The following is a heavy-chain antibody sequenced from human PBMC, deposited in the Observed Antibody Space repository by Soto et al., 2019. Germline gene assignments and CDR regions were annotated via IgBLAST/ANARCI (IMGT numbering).Heavy chain of an antibody. CDR1: GFTFSSYA. CDR3: ARVGTGTIGVVYFDY. CDR2: ISYAGSNK. D-gene: IGHD1-7*01. V-gene: IGHV3-30-3*01. J-gene: IGHJ4*02. Sequence: QVQLVESGGGVVQPGRSLRLSCAASGFTFSSYAMHWVRQAPGKGLEWVAVISYAGSNKYYADSVKGRFTISRDNSKRPLYLQMNSLRAEDTAVYYCARVGTGTIGVVYFDYWGQGTLVTVSS.